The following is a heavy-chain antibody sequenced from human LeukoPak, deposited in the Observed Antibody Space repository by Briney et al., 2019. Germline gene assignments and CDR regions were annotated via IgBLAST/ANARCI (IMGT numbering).Heavy chain of an antibody. D-gene: IGHD2-8*02. V-gene: IGHV3-23*01. J-gene: IGHJ4*02. Sequence: GGSLRLSCAASGFTFSNYAMSWVRQTPGKGLEWVAATVGGRPDTYHAESVKGRFTVSRDDPRDTLFLQMNRLSVDDTAIYYCTKAPLRSCSGAFCYPFDYWGQGTLVTVSS. CDR2: TVGGRPDT. CDR1: GFTFSNYA. CDR3: TKAPLRSCSGAFCYPFDY.